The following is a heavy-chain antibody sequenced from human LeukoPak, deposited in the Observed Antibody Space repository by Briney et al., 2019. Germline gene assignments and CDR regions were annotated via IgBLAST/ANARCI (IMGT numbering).Heavy chain of an antibody. V-gene: IGHV3-30*02. CDR3: ARTGAAGYYFDY. D-gene: IGHD6-13*01. J-gene: IGHJ4*02. CDR2: IRYDGSIK. Sequence: GGSLRLSCAASGFTFSNYGIHWVRQAPGKGLEWVAFIRYDGSIKYYADSVKGRFTISRDNAKNSLYLQMNSLRAEDTAVYYCARTGAAGYYFDYWGQGTLVTVSS. CDR1: GFTFSNYG.